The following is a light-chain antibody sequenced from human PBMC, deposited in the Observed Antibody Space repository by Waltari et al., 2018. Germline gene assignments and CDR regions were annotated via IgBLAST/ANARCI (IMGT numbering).Light chain of an antibody. CDR3: QQRRDWPLT. CDR2: DTS. CDR1: QSVTKY. J-gene: IGKJ4*01. Sequence: CMASQSVTKYLAWYQQKPGQAPRLLIYDTSNRATGIPARFSGSGFGTDFTLTISSLEPEDFAVYYCQQRRDWPLTFGGGTKVEIK. V-gene: IGKV3-11*01.